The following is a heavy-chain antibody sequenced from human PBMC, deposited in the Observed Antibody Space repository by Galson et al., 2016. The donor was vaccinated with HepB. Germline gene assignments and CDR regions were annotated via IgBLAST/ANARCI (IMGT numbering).Heavy chain of an antibody. V-gene: IGHV3-53*01. CDR3: ARDPTAMGQRTP. D-gene: IGHD5-18*01. CDR2: IYSGGGT. CDR1: GFTFRNYA. Sequence: SLRLSCAASGFTFRNYAMSWVRQAPGKGLVWVSIIYSGGGTQYAESVKGRFTISRDNSKNTVYLQMNSLRAEDTAVYYCARDPTAMGQRTPWGQGTLVTVSS. J-gene: IGHJ4*02.